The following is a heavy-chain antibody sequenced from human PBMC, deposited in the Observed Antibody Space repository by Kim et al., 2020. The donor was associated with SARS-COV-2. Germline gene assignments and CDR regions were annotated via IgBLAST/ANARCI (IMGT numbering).Heavy chain of an antibody. CDR3: AKGRGAAVNPHWYFDL. Sequence: GGSLRLSCAASGFTFSSYAMSWVRQAPGKGLEWVSAISGSGGSTYYADSVKGRFTISRDNSKNTLYLQMNSLRAEDTAVYYCAKGRGAAVNPHWYFDLWGRGTLVTVSS. CDR1: GFTFSSYA. V-gene: IGHV3-23*01. CDR2: ISGSGGST. D-gene: IGHD3-10*01. J-gene: IGHJ2*01.